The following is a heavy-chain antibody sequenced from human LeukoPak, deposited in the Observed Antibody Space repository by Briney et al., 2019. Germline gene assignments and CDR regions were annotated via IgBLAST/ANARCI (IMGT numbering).Heavy chain of an antibody. D-gene: IGHD6-13*01. J-gene: IGHJ6*03. CDR2: IYYSGST. CDR1: GVSISSGDYY. Sequence: PSQTLSFTGTVSGVSISSGDYYWRWTRQPPGKGLGWIGYIYYSGSTYYNPALKSRVTISVDTAKNQFSLKLSSVTAADTAVYYCARFPSFSSSWLYYYYYYMDVWGKGTTVTVSS. CDR3: ARFPSFSSSWLYYYYYYMDV. V-gene: IGHV4-30-4*08.